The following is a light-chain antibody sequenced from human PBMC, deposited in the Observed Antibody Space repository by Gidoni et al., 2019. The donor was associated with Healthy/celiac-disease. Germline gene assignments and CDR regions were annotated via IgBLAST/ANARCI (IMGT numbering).Light chain of an antibody. CDR1: QSISSY. J-gene: IGKJ1*01. CDR2: AAS. CDR3: QQSYSTPRCT. Sequence: DIQMTQYPSSLSASVGDRVTITCRASQSISSYLNWYQTKPGKAPKLLIYAASSLQSGVPARFSGSGSGTDFTLTISSLQPEDFATYYCQQSYSTPRCTFXQXTKVEIK. V-gene: IGKV1-39*01.